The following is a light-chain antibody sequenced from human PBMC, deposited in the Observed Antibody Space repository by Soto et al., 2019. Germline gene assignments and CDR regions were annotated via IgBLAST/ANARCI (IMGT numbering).Light chain of an antibody. CDR1: SSDVGGYNY. V-gene: IGLV2-14*03. Sequence: QSALTQPASVSGSPGQSITISCTGTSSDVGGYNYVSWYQQHPGNAPKLMIYDVSDRPSGVSNRFSGSKSGNTASLTISGLQAEDEADYYCSSYTTNSPYVFGTGTKLTVL. CDR2: DVS. CDR3: SSYTTNSPYV. J-gene: IGLJ1*01.